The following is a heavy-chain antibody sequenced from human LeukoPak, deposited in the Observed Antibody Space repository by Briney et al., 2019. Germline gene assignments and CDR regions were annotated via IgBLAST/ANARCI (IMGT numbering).Heavy chain of an antibody. V-gene: IGHV3-23*01. Sequence: GGSLRLSCAASGFTFSSHGMSWVRQAPGKGLEWVSTISGSGDNTYYADSVKGRFTISRDNSKNTLYLQMNSLRAEDTAMYYCVKDRVDGSGSQFDYWGQGTLVTVSS. J-gene: IGHJ4*02. CDR2: ISGSGDNT. CDR1: GFTFSSHG. CDR3: VKDRVDGSGSQFDY. D-gene: IGHD3-10*01.